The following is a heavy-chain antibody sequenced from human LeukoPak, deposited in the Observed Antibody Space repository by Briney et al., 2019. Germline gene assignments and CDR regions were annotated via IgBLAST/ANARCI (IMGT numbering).Heavy chain of an antibody. CDR1: GGSFSGYY. V-gene: IGHV4-34*01. Sequence: PSETLSLTCAVYGGSFSGYYWSWIRQPPGKGLEWIGEINHSGSTNYNPSLKSRVTISVDTSKNQFSLKLSSVTAADTAVYYCARGKFTYYYDSSGCSILTSGYYFDYWGQGTLVTVSS. CDR2: INHSGST. CDR3: ARGKFTYYYDSSGCSILTSGYYFDY. J-gene: IGHJ4*02. D-gene: IGHD3-22*01.